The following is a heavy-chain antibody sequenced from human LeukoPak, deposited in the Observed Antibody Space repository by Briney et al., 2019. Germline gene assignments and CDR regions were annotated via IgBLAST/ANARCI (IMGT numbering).Heavy chain of an antibody. V-gene: IGHV3-30*18. CDR2: ISYDGSNK. CDR3: AKDRDWYYFDY. D-gene: IGHD5-24*01. J-gene: IGHJ4*02. Sequence: PGGSLRLSCAASGFTFSSYGMHWVRQAPGKGLEWVAVISYDGSNKYYADSVKGRFTISRDNSKNTRYLQMNSLRAEDTAVYYCAKDRDWYYFDYWGQGTLVTVSS. CDR1: GFTFSSYG.